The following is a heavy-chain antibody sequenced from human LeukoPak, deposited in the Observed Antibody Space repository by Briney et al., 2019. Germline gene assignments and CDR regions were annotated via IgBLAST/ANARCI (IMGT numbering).Heavy chain of an antibody. V-gene: IGHV4-39*01. J-gene: IGHJ6*02. Sequence: SETLSLTCTVSGGSINSNSYYWGWIRQPPGKGLEWIGSIYYNGNTYYNPSLKSRVTISVDTSKNQFSLKLSSVSAADTAVYFCVRDWNPTRYYGLDVWGQGTTVTVSS. CDR2: IYYNGNT. CDR3: VRDWNPTRYYGLDV. CDR1: GGSINSNSYY. D-gene: IGHD1-1*01.